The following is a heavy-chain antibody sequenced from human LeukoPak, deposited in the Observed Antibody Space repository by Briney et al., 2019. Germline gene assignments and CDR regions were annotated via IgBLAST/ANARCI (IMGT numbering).Heavy chain of an antibody. CDR3: AELGITMIGGV. V-gene: IGHV3-20*04. D-gene: IGHD3-10*02. CDR1: GFTFDDYG. Sequence: GGSLRLSCAASGFTFDDYGMSWVRQAPGEGLEWVSGINWNGGSTGYADSVKGRFTISRDNAKNSLYLQMTSLRAEDTAVYYCAELGITMIGGVWGKGTTVTISS. CDR2: INWNGGST. J-gene: IGHJ6*04.